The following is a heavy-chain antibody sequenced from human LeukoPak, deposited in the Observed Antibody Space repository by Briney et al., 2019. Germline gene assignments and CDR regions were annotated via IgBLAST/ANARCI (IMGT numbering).Heavy chain of an antibody. D-gene: IGHD3-9*01. CDR1: GGSISSYY. CDR3: ARGYYDILTGKGYFDF. Sequence: SETLSLTCTVSGGSISSYYWSWIRQPPGKGLEWIGYIYYSGSTNYNPSLKSRVTISLDTSKNQFSLKLRSVTAADTAGYYCARGYYDILTGKGYFDFWGQGALVTVSS. J-gene: IGHJ4*02. CDR2: IYYSGST. V-gene: IGHV4-59*08.